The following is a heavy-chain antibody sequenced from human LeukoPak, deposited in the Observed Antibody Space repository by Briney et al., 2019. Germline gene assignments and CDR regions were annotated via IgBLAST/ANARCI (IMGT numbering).Heavy chain of an antibody. CDR3: ARDPEAAAGQGWFDP. V-gene: IGHV1-69*05. D-gene: IGHD6-13*01. Sequence: ASVKVSCKAAGDTISAYSLNWVRQAPGQGLEWMGGIIPIFGRAYYAQNLQGRVTMTRDTATSTVYMELSSLRSEDTAVYYCARDPEAAAGQGWFDPWGQGTLVTVSS. CDR1: GDTISAYS. J-gene: IGHJ5*02. CDR2: IIPIFGRA.